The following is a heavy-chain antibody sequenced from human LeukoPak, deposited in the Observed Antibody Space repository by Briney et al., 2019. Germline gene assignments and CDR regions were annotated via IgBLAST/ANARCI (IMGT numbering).Heavy chain of an antibody. J-gene: IGHJ4*02. CDR2: INPSGGST. Sequence: GASVKVSCKASGYTFTSYYMHWVRQAPGQGLEWMGLINPSGGSTSYAQKFQGRVNMTRDTSTSTVYMELSSLRSEDTAVYYCARDHWYSSSWYPLDYWGQGTLVTVSS. V-gene: IGHV1-46*03. D-gene: IGHD6-13*01. CDR3: ARDHWYSSSWYPLDY. CDR1: GYTFTSYY.